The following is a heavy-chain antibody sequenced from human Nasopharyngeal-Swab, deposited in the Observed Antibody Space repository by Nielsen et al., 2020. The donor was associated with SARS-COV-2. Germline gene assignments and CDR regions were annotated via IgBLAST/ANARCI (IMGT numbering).Heavy chain of an antibody. CDR3: ARGVTGTVVVPAATDGGGGDDAFDI. V-gene: IGHV1-8*01. D-gene: IGHD2-2*01. J-gene: IGHJ3*02. Sequence: WVRQAPGQGLEWMGWMNPNSGNTGYAQKFQGRVTMTRNTSISTAYMGLSSLRSEDTAVYYCARGVTGTVVVPAATDGGGGDDAFDIWGQGTMVTVSS. CDR2: MNPNSGNT.